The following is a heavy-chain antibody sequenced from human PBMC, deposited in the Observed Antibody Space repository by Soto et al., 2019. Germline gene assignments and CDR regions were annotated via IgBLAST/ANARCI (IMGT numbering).Heavy chain of an antibody. V-gene: IGHV1-18*01. Sequence: QVQLVQSGAEVKKPGASVKVSCKASGYTFTSYGISWVRQAPGQGLEWMGWISAYNGNTNYAQKLQGRVTMTTDTSPSTAYMELRSLRSDDTAVYYCARSIREVVPAAYYYYGMDVWGQGTTVTVSS. CDR1: GYTFTSYG. D-gene: IGHD2-2*01. J-gene: IGHJ6*02. CDR3: ARSIREVVPAAYYYYGMDV. CDR2: ISAYNGNT.